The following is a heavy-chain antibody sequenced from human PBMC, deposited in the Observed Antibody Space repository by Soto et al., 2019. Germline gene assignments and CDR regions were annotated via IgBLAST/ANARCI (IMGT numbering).Heavy chain of an antibody. CDR3: AKTLVGVAGTYGAFDI. CDR1: GFTFSSYA. J-gene: IGHJ3*02. V-gene: IGHV3-23*01. Sequence: GGSLRLSCAASGFTFSSYAMSWVRQAPGKGLEWVSAISGSGGSTYYADSVKGRFTISRDNSKNTLYLQMNSLRAEDTAVYYCAKTLVGVAGTYGAFDIWGQGTMVTVSS. CDR2: ISGSGGST. D-gene: IGHD6-19*01.